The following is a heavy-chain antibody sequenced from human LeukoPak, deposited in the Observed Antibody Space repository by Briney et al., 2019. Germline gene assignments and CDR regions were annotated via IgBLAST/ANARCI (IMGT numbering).Heavy chain of an antibody. CDR3: ARNRYRIAGSALDY. CDR1: GFTFSSYA. V-gene: IGHV3-30*04. J-gene: IGHJ4*02. D-gene: IGHD6-13*01. CDR2: ISYDGSNK. Sequence: GGSLRLSCAASGFTFSSYAMHWVHQAPGKGLEWVAVISYDGSNKYYADSVKGRFTISRDNSKNTLYLQMNSLRAEDTAVYYCARNRYRIAGSALDYWGQGTLVTVSS.